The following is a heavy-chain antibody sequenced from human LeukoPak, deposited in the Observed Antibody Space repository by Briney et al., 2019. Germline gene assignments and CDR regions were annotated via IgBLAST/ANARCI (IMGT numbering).Heavy chain of an antibody. CDR1: GYTFTNYD. CDR3: ARNTQNILTGYYHFGY. Sequence: ASVKVSCKASGYTFTNYDISWVRQAPGQGLEWMGWISAYNGNTNYAQKLQGRVTMTTDTSTSTAYMELRSLRSDDTAVYYCARNTQNILTGYYHFGYWGQGTLVTVSS. D-gene: IGHD3-9*01. CDR2: ISAYNGNT. J-gene: IGHJ4*02. V-gene: IGHV1-18*01.